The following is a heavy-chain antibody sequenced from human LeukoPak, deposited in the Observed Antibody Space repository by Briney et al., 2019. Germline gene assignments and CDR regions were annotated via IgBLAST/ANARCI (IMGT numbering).Heavy chain of an antibody. Sequence: GGSLRLSCAASGFTFSSYAMSWVRQAPGKGLEWVSAISGSGGSTYYADSVKGRFTISRDNSKNTLYLQMNSLRAEDTALYYCARVGRDSSGYYYGPHFDYWGQGTLVTVSS. D-gene: IGHD3-22*01. CDR2: ISGSGGST. J-gene: IGHJ4*02. CDR1: GFTFSSYA. CDR3: ARVGRDSSGYYYGPHFDY. V-gene: IGHV3-23*01.